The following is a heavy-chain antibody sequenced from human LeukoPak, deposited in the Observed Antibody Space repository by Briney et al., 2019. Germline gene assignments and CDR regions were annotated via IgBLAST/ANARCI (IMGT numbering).Heavy chain of an antibody. V-gene: IGHV4-59*01. CDR1: GGSISSYY. CDR3: ARDAGTGWYFDL. D-gene: IGHD3/OR15-3a*01. J-gene: IGHJ2*01. CDR2: MHYSGYT. Sequence: PSETLSLTCTVSGGSISSYYLSWIRQPPGKGLEWIGYMHYSGYTSYMPSLKSRVTISVDTSKNQLSLKLNSVTAADTAVYFCARDAGTGWYFDLWGRGTLVTVSS.